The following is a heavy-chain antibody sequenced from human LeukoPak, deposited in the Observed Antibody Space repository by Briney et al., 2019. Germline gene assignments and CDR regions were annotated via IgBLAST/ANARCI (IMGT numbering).Heavy chain of an antibody. CDR2: IYYSGST. CDR3: ARETIPLGYCSSTSCLRSFDY. D-gene: IGHD2-2*01. V-gene: IGHV4-59*01. J-gene: IGHJ4*02. Sequence: MPSETLSLTCTVSGDSISSYYWSWIRQPPGKGLEWIGYIYYSGSTTYNPSLKSRVTISVDTSKNQFSLKLSSVAAADTAVYYCARETIPLGYCSSTSCLRSFDYWGQGTLVTVSS. CDR1: GDSISSYY.